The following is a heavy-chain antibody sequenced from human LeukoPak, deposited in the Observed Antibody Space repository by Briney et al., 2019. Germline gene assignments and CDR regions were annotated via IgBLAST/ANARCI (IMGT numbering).Heavy chain of an antibody. CDR2: ISSSGSTI. J-gene: IGHJ4*02. D-gene: IGHD3-22*01. CDR3: ARDGAYYYDSSGYYYFDY. Sequence: GGSLRLSCAASGFTFSSYEMNWVRQAPGKGLEWVSYISSSGSTIYYADSVRGRFTISRDNAKNSLYLQMNSLRAEDTAVYYCARDGAYYYDSSGYYYFDYWGQGTLVTVSS. CDR1: GFTFSSYE. V-gene: IGHV3-48*03.